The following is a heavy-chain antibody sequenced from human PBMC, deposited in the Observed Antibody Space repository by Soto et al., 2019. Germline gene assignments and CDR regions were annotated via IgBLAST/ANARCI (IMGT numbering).Heavy chain of an antibody. J-gene: IGHJ6*03. V-gene: IGHV4-39*01. CDR2: IYYSGST. Sequence: SETLSLTCTVSGGSISSSSYYWGWIRQPPGKGLEWIGSIYYSGSTYYNPSLKSRVTISVDTSKNQFSLKLSSVTAADTAVYYCARRNWKGYYMDVWGKGTTVTVSS. CDR3: ARRNWKGYYMDV. CDR1: GGSISSSSYY. D-gene: IGHD1-20*01.